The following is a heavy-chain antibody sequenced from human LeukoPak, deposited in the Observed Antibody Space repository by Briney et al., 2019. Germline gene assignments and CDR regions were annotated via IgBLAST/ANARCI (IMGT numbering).Heavy chain of an antibody. CDR2: IYYSGST. D-gene: IGHD5-12*01. CDR1: GGSISSSSYY. Sequence: SETLSLTCTVSGGSISSSSYYWGWIRQPPGKGLEWIGSIYYSGSTYYNPSLKSRVTISVDTSKNQFSLKLSSVTAADTAVYYCAKCIVATTPNYFDYWGQGTLVTVSS. V-gene: IGHV4-39*07. J-gene: IGHJ4*02. CDR3: AKCIVATTPNYFDY.